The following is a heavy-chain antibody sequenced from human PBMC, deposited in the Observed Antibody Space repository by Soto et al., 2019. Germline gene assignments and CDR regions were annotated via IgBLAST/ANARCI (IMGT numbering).Heavy chain of an antibody. J-gene: IGHJ3*02. V-gene: IGHV1-46*03. CDR2: INPSGGST. D-gene: IGHD5-12*01. CDR1: GYTFTSYY. CDR3: ARDIRGYSGYDNYGDAFDI. Sequence: GASVKVSFKASGYTFTSYYMHWVRQAPGQGLEWMGIINPSGGSTSYAQKFQGRVTMTRDTSTSTVYMELSSLRSEDTAVYYCARDIRGYSGYDNYGDAFDIWGQGTMVTVSS.